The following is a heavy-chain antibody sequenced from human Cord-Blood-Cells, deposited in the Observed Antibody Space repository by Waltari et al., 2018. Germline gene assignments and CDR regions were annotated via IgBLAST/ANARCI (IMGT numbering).Heavy chain of an antibody. CDR3: ARGLMLKGGGIPY. Sequence: QVQLQQWGAGLLKPSETLSLTCAAYGGSFSGYYWSWIRQPPGKGLEWIGEINHRGNTNYNPSLKSRVTISVDTSKNQFSLKLSSVTAADTAVYYCARGLMLKGGGIPYWGQGTLVTVSS. J-gene: IGHJ4*02. V-gene: IGHV4-34*01. CDR1: GGSFSGYY. D-gene: IGHD3-16*01. CDR2: INHRGNT.